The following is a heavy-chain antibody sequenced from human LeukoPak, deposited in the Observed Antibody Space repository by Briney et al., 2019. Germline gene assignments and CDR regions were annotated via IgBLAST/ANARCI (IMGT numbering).Heavy chain of an antibody. CDR2: IYYSGST. CDR3: ARGPWIQLWGFDY. D-gene: IGHD5-18*01. J-gene: IGHJ4*02. Sequence: SETLSLTCTVSGGSFSSYYWSGIRQPPGKGLEWIGYIYYSGSTNYNPSLKSRVTISVDTSKNQFSLKLSSVTAADTAVYYCARGPWIQLWGFDYWGQGTLVTVSS. CDR1: GGSFSSYY. V-gene: IGHV4-59*01.